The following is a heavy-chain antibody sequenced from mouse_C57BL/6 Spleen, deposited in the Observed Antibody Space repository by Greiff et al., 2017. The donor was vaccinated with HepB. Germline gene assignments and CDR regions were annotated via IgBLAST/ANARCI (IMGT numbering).Heavy chain of an antibody. J-gene: IGHJ4*01. CDR3: TRKYYDGGAMDY. CDR2: IDPETGGT. V-gene: IGHV1-15*01. Sequence: QVQLKQSGAELVRPGASVTLSCKASGYTFTDYEMHWVTQTPVHGLEWIGAIDPETGGTAYNQKFKGKAILTADKSSSTAYMELRSLTSEDSAVYYCTRKYYDGGAMDYWGQGTSVTVSS. CDR1: GYTFTDYE. D-gene: IGHD1-1*01.